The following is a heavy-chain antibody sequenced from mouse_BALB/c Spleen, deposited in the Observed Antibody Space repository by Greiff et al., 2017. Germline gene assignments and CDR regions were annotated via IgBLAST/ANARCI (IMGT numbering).Heavy chain of an antibody. CDR2: ISSGGSYT. Sequence: EVKVVESGGDLVKPGGSLKLSCAASGFTFSSYGMSWVRQTPDKRLEWVATISSGGSYTYYPDSVKGRFTISRDNAKNTLYLQMSSLKSEDTAMYYCATSTATFLFDYWGQGTTLTVSS. CDR1: GFTFSSYG. J-gene: IGHJ2*01. V-gene: IGHV5-6*01. D-gene: IGHD1-2*01. CDR3: ATSTATFLFDY.